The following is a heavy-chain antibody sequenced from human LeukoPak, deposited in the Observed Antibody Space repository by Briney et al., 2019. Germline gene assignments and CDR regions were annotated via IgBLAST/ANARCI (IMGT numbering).Heavy chain of an antibody. V-gene: IGHV3-30*04. J-gene: IGHJ4*02. D-gene: IGHD3-9*01. CDR2: ISYDGSNK. Sequence: GGSLRLSCAASGFTFSNYAMHWVRQAPGKGLEWVTVISYDGSNKYYADSVKGRFTISRDNAKNSLYLQMNSLRAEDTAVYYCARVDILTGYYYFDYWGQGTLVTVSS. CDR1: GFTFSNYA. CDR3: ARVDILTGYYYFDY.